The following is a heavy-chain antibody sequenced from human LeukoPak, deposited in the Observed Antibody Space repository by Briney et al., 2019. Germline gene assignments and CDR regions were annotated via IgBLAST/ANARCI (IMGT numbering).Heavy chain of an antibody. J-gene: IGHJ4*02. V-gene: IGHV3-11*01. Sequence: TGGSLRPSCAASGFTFSDYYMSWIRQAPGKGLEWVSYISSSGSTIYYADSVKGRFTISRDNAKNSLYLQMNSLRAEDTAVYYCASTRAAAGHDYWGQGTLVTVSS. CDR2: ISSSGSTI. CDR1: GFTFSDYY. CDR3: ASTRAAAGHDY. D-gene: IGHD6-13*01.